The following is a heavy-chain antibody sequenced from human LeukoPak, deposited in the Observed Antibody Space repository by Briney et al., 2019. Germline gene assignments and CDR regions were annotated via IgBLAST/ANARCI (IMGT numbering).Heavy chain of an antibody. CDR3: ARARLYYDFWSGYHRVFDY. CDR1: GGSFGGYY. V-gene: IGHV4-34*01. CDR2: INHSGST. Sequence: SETLSLTCAVYGGSFGGYYWSWIRQPPGKGLEWIGEINHSGSTNYNPSLKSRVTISVDTSKNQFSLKLSSVTAADTAVYYCARARLYYDFWSGYHRVFDYWGQGTLVTVSS. J-gene: IGHJ4*02. D-gene: IGHD3-3*01.